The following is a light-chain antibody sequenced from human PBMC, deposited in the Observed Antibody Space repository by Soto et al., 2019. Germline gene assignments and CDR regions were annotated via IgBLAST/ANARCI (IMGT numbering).Light chain of an antibody. Sequence: DIQMTQSPSSLSASVGDRVTITCRASQGIGNFLAWYQQKPGNAPKVLIYAASNLQTGVPSRFSGSGSGTDFTLTINSLQPEDFATYSCQQSYSTPITFGQGTRLEIK. CDR1: QGIGNF. CDR3: QQSYSTPIT. J-gene: IGKJ5*01. V-gene: IGKV1-39*01. CDR2: AAS.